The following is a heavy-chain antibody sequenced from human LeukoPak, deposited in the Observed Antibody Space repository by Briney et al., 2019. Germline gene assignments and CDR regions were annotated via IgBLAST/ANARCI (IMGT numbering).Heavy chain of an antibody. CDR3: AREGTAMVSFDY. J-gene: IGHJ4*02. CDR1: GFTFSSYE. V-gene: IGHV3-48*03. D-gene: IGHD5-18*01. CDR2: ISSGGNTI. Sequence: GGSLRLSCAASGFTFSSYEMNWVRQAPGKGLEWVSYISSGGNTIYYADSVKGRFTISRDNAKNSLYLQMNSLRAEDTAAYYCAREGTAMVSFDYWGQGTLVTVSS.